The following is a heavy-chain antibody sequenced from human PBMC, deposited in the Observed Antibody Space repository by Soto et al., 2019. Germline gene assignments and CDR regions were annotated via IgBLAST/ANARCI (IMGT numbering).Heavy chain of an antibody. CDR1: GFTFSSYG. CDR3: ARDPGYSSSWYIRRRSYYYYMDV. J-gene: IGHJ6*03. CDR2: IWYDGSNK. V-gene: IGHV3-33*01. Sequence: PGGSLRLSCAASGFTFSSYGMHWVRQAPGKRLEWVAVIWYDGSNKYYADSVKGRFTISRDNSKNTLYLQMNSLRAEDTAVYYCARDPGYSSSWYIRRRSYYYYMDVWGKGTTVTVSS. D-gene: IGHD6-13*01.